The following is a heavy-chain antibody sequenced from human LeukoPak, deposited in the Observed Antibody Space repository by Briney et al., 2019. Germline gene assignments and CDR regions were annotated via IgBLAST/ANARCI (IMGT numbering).Heavy chain of an antibody. CDR2: IWYDGSNK. Sequence: GRSLRLFCAASGFTFSSYGMHWVRQAPGKGLEWVAVIWYDGSNKYYADSVKGRFTISRDNSKNTLYLQMNSLRAEDTAVYYCARGMQLWSLTPDYWGQGTLVTVSS. CDR1: GFTFSSYG. D-gene: IGHD5-18*01. CDR3: ARGMQLWSLTPDY. J-gene: IGHJ4*02. V-gene: IGHV3-33*01.